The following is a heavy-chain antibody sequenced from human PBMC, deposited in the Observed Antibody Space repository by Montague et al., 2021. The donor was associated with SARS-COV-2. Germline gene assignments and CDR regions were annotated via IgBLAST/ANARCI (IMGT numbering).Heavy chain of an antibody. CDR1: GGSISSSNW. CDR2: IYHSGST. V-gene: IGHV4-4*02. Sequence: SDTLSLTRAVSGGSISSSNWWSWVRQPPGKGLEWIGEIYHSGSTNYNPSLKSRVTISVDKSKNQFSLKLSSVTAADTAVYYCARMALASSSSDFDYWGQGTLVTVSS. CDR3: ARMALASSSSDFDY. J-gene: IGHJ4*02. D-gene: IGHD6-6*01.